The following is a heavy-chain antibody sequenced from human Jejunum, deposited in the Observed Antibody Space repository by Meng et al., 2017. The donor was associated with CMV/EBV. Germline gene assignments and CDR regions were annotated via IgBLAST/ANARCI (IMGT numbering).Heavy chain of an antibody. CDR3: ARMGYGFEFFDV. CDR2: ITADGSET. J-gene: IGHJ3*01. D-gene: IGHD5-12*01. Sequence: AASGFSFNTNRMNWVRQAPGKGLEWVANITADGSETYYVDSVRGRFTISRDNAKNSLYLQMNGLRVEDTAVYYCARMGYGFEFFDVWGQGTMVTVSS. V-gene: IGHV3-7*01. CDR1: GFSFNTNR.